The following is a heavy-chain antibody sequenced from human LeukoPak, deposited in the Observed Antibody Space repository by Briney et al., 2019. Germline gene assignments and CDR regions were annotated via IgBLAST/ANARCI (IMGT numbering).Heavy chain of an antibody. V-gene: IGHV4-59*12. D-gene: IGHD3-22*01. CDR1: GGSISSYY. CDR2: IYYSGST. Sequence: SETLSLTCTVSGGSISSYYWSWIRQPPGKGLEWIGYIYYSGSTNYNPSLESRVTISVDTSKNQFSLKLSSVTAADTAVYYCAKSTYYYDTFVNAFDLWGQGTVVTVSS. CDR3: AKSTYYYDTFVNAFDL. J-gene: IGHJ3*01.